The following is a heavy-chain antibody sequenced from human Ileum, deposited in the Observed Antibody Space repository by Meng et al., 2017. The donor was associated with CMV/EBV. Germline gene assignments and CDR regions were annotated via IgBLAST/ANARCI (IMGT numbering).Heavy chain of an antibody. Sequence: ASVKVSCKTSEYTFTNYEINWVRQAAGQGLERMGWMNPRFGNGGYGPKFQGRVTIIRDTSISTIYLELTNLTAEDTAVYYCATKRSARGGVYFDPWGQGTLVTGSS. D-gene: IGHD5/OR15-5a*01. CDR1: EYTFTNYE. CDR3: ATKRSARGGVYFDP. CDR2: MNPRFGNG. J-gene: IGHJ5*02. V-gene: IGHV1-8*01.